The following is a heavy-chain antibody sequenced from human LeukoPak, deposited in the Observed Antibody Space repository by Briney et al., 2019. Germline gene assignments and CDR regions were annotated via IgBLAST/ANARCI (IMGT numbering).Heavy chain of an antibody. CDR1: GFTFSSYA. Sequence: PGGSLRLSCAASGFTFSSYAMHWVRQAPGKGLRWVAVISYDGSNKYYADSVKGRFTISRDNSKNTLYLQMNSLRAEDTAVYYCARVFYSSGWYGNFDYWGQGTLVTVSS. V-gene: IGHV3-30*04. CDR2: ISYDGSNK. D-gene: IGHD6-19*01. CDR3: ARVFYSSGWYGNFDY. J-gene: IGHJ4*02.